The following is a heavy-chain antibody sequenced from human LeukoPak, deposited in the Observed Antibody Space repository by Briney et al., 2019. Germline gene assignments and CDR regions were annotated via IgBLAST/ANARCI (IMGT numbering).Heavy chain of an antibody. J-gene: IGHJ4*02. Sequence: GGSLRLSCAASGFTFSDYYMSWIRQAPGKGLEWVSYISSSGSTIYYADSVMGRFTISRDNAKNSLYLQMNSLRAEDTAVYYCARDLEAVAGYFDYWGQGTLVTVSS. CDR2: ISSSGSTI. CDR3: ARDLEAVAGYFDY. D-gene: IGHD6-19*01. V-gene: IGHV3-11*01. CDR1: GFTFSDYY.